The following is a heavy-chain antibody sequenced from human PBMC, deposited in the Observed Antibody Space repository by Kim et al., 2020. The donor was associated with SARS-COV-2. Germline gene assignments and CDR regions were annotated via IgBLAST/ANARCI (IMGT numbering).Heavy chain of an antibody. CDR3: ASGVWSGYLPLDY. J-gene: IGHJ4*02. Sequence: YNPSLKSRVTISVDTSKNQFSLKLSSVTAADTAVYYCASGVWSGYLPLDYWGQGTLVTVSS. V-gene: IGHV4-31*02. D-gene: IGHD3-3*01.